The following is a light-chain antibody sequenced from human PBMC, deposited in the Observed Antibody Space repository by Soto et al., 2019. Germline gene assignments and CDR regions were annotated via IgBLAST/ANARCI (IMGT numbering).Light chain of an antibody. CDR2: EGS. CDR1: SSDGGTYNL. Sequence: QSALTQPASVSGSPGQSITISCTGSSSDGGTYNLVSWYQQHPGKAPKLMIYEGSKRPSGVSNRFSGSKSGNTASLTISGLQAEDEAAYYCCSYAGSSTFEVFGGGTKVTVL. CDR3: CSYAGSSTFEV. V-gene: IGLV2-23*03. J-gene: IGLJ2*01.